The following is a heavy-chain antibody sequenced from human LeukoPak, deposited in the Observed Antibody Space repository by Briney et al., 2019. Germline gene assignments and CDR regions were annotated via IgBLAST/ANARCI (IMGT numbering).Heavy chain of an antibody. V-gene: IGHV3-48*03. Sequence: PGGSLRLSCAPSGFTFSRYETHWVRHAPEKGLEWVSYITSSGTTIYYADSLKGRFTISRDKAKNSLYLQMNSLRAEDTAVYFCARRYCSSTSCLIDYWGQGALVTVSS. CDR1: GFTFSRYE. CDR3: ARRYCSSTSCLIDY. D-gene: IGHD2-2*01. CDR2: ITSSGTTI. J-gene: IGHJ4*02.